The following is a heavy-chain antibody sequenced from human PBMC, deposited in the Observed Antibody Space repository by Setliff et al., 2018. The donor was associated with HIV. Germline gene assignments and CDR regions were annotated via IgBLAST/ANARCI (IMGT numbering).Heavy chain of an antibody. D-gene: IGHD2-21*02. CDR3: APETMQGLDS. Sequence: HPGGSLRLSCAASGFSFDDYGMNWVRQVPGKGLEWVALIWSDETTKYYGESVTGRFTISRDNSKNTLSLQMHGLRPEDTGVYYCAPETMQGLDSWGQGTLVTVSS. J-gene: IGHJ4*02. V-gene: IGHV3-33*08. CDR2: IWSDETTK. CDR1: GFSFDDYG.